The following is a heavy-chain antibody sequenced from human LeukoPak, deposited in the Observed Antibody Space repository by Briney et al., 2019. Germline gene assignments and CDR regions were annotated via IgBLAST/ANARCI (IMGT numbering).Heavy chain of an antibody. V-gene: IGHV3-33*01. Sequence: GRSLRLSCAASGFTFSIYAMHWVRQAPGKGREGVAVIWYDGSNKYYADSVKRRFTISRDNSKNTLYLQMNSLRAEDTAVYYCAGARRGYSYGHLDYWGQGTLVTVSS. D-gene: IGHD5-18*01. CDR1: GFTFSIYA. CDR3: AGARRGYSYGHLDY. CDR2: IWYDGSNK. J-gene: IGHJ4*02.